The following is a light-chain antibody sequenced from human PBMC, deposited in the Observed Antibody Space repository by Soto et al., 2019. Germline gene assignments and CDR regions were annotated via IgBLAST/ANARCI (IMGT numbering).Light chain of an antibody. Sequence: QSALTQPPSASGSPGQSVTISCTGTSSDVGGYNYVSWYQQHPGKAPKLMIYEVSKRPSGVPDRFSGSKSGNTASLTVSGRQAEDDADYYCSSYAGSNIVVFGGGPKLTVL. CDR3: SSYAGSNIVV. CDR1: SSDVGGYNY. CDR2: EVS. V-gene: IGLV2-8*01. J-gene: IGLJ2*01.